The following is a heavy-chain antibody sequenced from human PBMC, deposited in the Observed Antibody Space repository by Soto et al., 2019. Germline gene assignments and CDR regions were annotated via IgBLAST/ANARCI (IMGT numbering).Heavy chain of an antibody. CDR2: INPNSGVT. V-gene: IGHV1-2*02. Sequence: ASVKLCCKASGYTFTGYYMRWLRQAPGQGLEWMGLINPNSGVTNYAQKFQGRVTMTRDTSISTAYMELSRMRSVDTAVYYCASDVAKWDLYNWFDPWGQGTLVTVSS. J-gene: IGHJ5*02. D-gene: IGHD1-26*01. CDR3: ASDVAKWDLYNWFDP. CDR1: GYTFTGYY.